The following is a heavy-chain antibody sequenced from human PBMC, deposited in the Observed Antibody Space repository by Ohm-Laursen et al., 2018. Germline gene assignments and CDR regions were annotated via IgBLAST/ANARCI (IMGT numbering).Heavy chain of an antibody. Sequence: SQTPSLTCTVSGGSISSYYWSWIRQPPGKGLEWIGYIYYSGSTNYNPSLKSRVTISVDTSKNQFSLKLSSVTAADTAVYYCARQESSGWYPDYWGQGTLVTVSS. CDR1: GGSISSYY. CDR2: IYYSGST. D-gene: IGHD6-19*01. CDR3: ARQESSGWYPDY. V-gene: IGHV4-59*08. J-gene: IGHJ4*02.